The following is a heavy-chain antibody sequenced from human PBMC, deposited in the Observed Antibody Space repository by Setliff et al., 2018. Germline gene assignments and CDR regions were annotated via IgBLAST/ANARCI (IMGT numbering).Heavy chain of an antibody. Sequence: ASVKVSCKASGYIFTRYRISWVRQAPGQGLEWMGWISAYNGNTNYAQKLQGRVTMTTDTSTTTAYMELRSLRSDDTAVYYCARAGRFHYDTSGYYYDRDYYYYMDVWGKGTTVTVSS. J-gene: IGHJ6*03. CDR2: ISAYNGNT. CDR1: GYIFTRYR. V-gene: IGHV1-18*01. D-gene: IGHD3-22*01. CDR3: ARAGRFHYDTSGYYYDRDYYYYMDV.